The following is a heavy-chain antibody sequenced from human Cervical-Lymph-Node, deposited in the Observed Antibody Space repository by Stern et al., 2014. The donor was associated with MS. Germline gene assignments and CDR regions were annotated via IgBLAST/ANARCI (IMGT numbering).Heavy chain of an antibody. J-gene: IGHJ4*02. Sequence: EDQLVESGGGLIQPGGSLRLSCAASGFSFTTYSMNWVRQAPGKGLEWVAYIHSSRSTIYYADSVKGRFTISRDNGKNSLYLQMNSLRAEDTAVYYCASGGGSYTNWGQGTLVTVSS. D-gene: IGHD3-10*01. V-gene: IGHV3-48*01. CDR1: GFSFTTYS. CDR2: IHSSRSTI. CDR3: ASGGGSYTN.